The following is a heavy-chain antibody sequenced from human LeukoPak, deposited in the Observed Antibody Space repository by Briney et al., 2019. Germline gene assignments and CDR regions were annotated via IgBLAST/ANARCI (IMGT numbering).Heavy chain of an antibody. Sequence: GGSLRLSCAACGLTWDDYAMHGVRQAPGKGLEWVSGISWNSGTIGYADSVKGRFTTSRDNAKNSLYLQMSSLRPEDTALYFCAKGSSGSYSLDAFDIWCQGTMVTVSS. CDR2: ISWNSGTI. V-gene: IGHV3-9*01. CDR3: AKGSSGSYSLDAFDI. CDR1: GLTWDDYA. J-gene: IGHJ3*02. D-gene: IGHD1-26*01.